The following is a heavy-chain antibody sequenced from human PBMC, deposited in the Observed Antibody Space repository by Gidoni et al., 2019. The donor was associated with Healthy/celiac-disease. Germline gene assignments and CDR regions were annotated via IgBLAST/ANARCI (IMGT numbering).Heavy chain of an antibody. CDR1: GFAFSDSY. CDR2: ISSSGSTI. CDR3: ARHKIAAAGPGDAFDI. V-gene: IGHV3-11*01. Sequence: QVHLVESGGGLVKPGGSRRLYCAASGFAFSDSYMSWIRKAPGKGLELVSYISSSGSTIYYADSVKGRFTISRDNAKNSLYLQMNSLRAEDTAVYYCARHKIAAAGPGDAFDIWGQGTMVTVSS. D-gene: IGHD6-13*01. J-gene: IGHJ3*02.